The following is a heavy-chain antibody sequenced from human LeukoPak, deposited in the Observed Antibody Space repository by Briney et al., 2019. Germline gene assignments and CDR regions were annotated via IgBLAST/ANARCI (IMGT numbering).Heavy chain of an antibody. CDR1: GGSFSGYY. V-gene: IGHV4-34*01. CDR3: ASGRDGYTGFYYFDY. CDR2: INHSGST. D-gene: IGHD5-12*01. J-gene: IGHJ4*02. Sequence: SETLSLTCAVYGGSFSGYYWSWIRQPPGKGLEWIGEINHSGSTNYNPSLKSRVTISVDTSKNQFSLKLSSVTAADTAVYYCASGRDGYTGFYYFDYWGQGTLVTVSS.